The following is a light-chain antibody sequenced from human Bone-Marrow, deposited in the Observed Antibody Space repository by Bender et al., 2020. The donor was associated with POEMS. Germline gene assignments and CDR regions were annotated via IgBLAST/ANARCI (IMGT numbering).Light chain of an antibody. V-gene: IGLV2-8*01. CDR2: AVN. Sequence: QSALTQPPSASGSPGQSVTISCTGTSSDVGNYNFVSWYQHHPGNAPKLMIYAVNQRPSGVPDRFSGSKSGNTASLTVSGLLDEDEADYYCSSYAGEYIGYVFGTGTKVTVL. CDR3: SSYAGEYIGYV. CDR1: SSDVGNYNF. J-gene: IGLJ1*01.